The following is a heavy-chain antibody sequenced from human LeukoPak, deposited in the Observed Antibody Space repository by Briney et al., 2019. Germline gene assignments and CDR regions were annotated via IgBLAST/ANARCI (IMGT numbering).Heavy chain of an antibody. D-gene: IGHD3-10*01. CDR2: INYSGSN. Sequence: SETLSLTCILSSGSISSYYWSWLRQPPGKGLEWIGDINYSGSNNFNPSLKRRVNISIATSTDQFSRQLSSVSAAHTALYYCARRWSCHCYYDYWGHGALVTVSS. CDR1: SGSISSYY. J-gene: IGHJ4*03. V-gene: IGHV4-59*12. CDR3: ARRWSCHCYYDY.